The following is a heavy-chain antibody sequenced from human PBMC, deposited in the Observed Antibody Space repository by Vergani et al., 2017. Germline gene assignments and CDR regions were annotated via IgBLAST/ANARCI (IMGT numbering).Heavy chain of an antibody. D-gene: IGHD3-22*01. Sequence: QLQLQESGPGLVKPSETLSLTCTVSGGSISSSSYYWGWIRQPPGKGLEWSGSIYYSGSTYDNPSLQSRVTISVDTSKNQFSLKLSSVTAADTAVYYCARLXLTGSSSGYYYGGWFDPWGQGTLVTVSS. CDR1: GGSISSSSYY. CDR3: ARLXLTGSSSGYYYGGWFDP. CDR2: IYYSGST. V-gene: IGHV4-39*01. J-gene: IGHJ5*02.